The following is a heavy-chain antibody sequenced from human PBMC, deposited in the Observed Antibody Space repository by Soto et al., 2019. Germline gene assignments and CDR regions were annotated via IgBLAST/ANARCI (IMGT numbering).Heavy chain of an antibody. D-gene: IGHD5-12*01. CDR1: GYTFITYY. Sequence: QVQLVQSGAEVKKPGASVKVSCKASGYTFITYYMHWVRQAPGPGLEWMGKINPRDGSTSYAQKFQGRVTMTRDTSTCRIYMELSSLRSEDTAVYYCTIEAYSGYGNDAFDIWGQGTLVTVSS. V-gene: IGHV1-46*03. CDR2: INPRDGST. CDR3: TIEAYSGYGNDAFDI. J-gene: IGHJ3*02.